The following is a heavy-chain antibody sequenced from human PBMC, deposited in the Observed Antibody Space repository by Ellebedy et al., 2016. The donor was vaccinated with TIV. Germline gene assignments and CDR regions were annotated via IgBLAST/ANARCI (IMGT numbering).Heavy chain of an antibody. D-gene: IGHD3-10*01. V-gene: IGHV3-11*01. CDR1: GFTFSDYY. J-gene: IGHJ4*02. CDR2: ISGSAITI. CDR3: ARELRTMLRGAYLGY. Sequence: PWGSLRLSCAASGFTFSDYYMSWIRQAPGKGLELVSYISGSAITIYYADSVKGRFTISRDNAKNSLYLQMNSLRAEDTAVYYCARELRTMLRGAYLGYWGQGTLVTVSS.